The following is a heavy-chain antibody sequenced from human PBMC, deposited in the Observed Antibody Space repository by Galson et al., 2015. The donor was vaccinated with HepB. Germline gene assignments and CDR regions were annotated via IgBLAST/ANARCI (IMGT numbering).Heavy chain of an antibody. CDR3: AIWVPSERRFHS. J-gene: IGHJ4*02. Sequence: SLRLSCAASGVTFSSYGLNWVRQAPGKGLEWVSALDGRGTITYYSDSVRGRFTISRESSRDSSKNTLYLQMNSLRAEDTALYCCAIWVPSERRFHSWGRGTLVTVSS. V-gene: IGHV3-23*05. D-gene: IGHD3-16*01. CDR1: GVTFSSYG. CDR2: LDGRGTIT.